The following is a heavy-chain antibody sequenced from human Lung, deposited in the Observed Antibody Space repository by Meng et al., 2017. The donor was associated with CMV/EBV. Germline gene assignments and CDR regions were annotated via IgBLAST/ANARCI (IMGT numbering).Heavy chain of an antibody. CDR3: ASFPPPGKQWLVTDY. D-gene: IGHD6-19*01. CDR1: GCSISSSNW. V-gene: IGHV4-4*02. Sequence: QGQSQCSGPVLVKPAGTLSPPCAVSGCSISSSNWGSWVRQPPGKGLEWIGEIYHSGSTNYNPSLKSRVTISVDKSKNQFSLKLSSVTAADTAVYYCASFPPPGKQWLVTDYWGQGTLVTVSS. J-gene: IGHJ4*02. CDR2: IYHSGST.